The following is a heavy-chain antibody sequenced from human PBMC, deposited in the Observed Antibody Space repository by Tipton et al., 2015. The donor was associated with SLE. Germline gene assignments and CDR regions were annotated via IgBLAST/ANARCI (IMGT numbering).Heavy chain of an antibody. CDR2: IYHSGST. V-gene: IGHV4-38-2*02. CDR1: GYSISSGYY. Sequence: GLVKPSETLSLTCAVSGYSISSGYYWGWIRQPPGKGLEWIGSIYHSGSTYYNPSLKSRVTISVDTSKNQFSLKLSSVTAADTAVYYCARDIVATIGIDYWGQGTLVTVSS. D-gene: IGHD5-12*01. J-gene: IGHJ4*02. CDR3: ARDIVATIGIDY.